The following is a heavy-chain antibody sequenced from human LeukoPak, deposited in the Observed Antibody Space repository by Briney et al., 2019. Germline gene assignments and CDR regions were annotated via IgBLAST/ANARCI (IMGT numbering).Heavy chain of an antibody. CDR2: ISRSGGST. V-gene: IGHV3-23*01. Sequence: PGGSLRLSCAASGFTFSSYAMSWVRQAPGQGLEWVSAISRSGGSTYYADSVKGRFTITRDNSKNTLYLQMSSLRAEDTAVYYCGKALVTSMVEKYYCMDVWGQGTTVTVSS. J-gene: IGHJ6*02. CDR3: GKALVTSMVEKYYCMDV. CDR1: GFTFSSYA. D-gene: IGHD5-18*01.